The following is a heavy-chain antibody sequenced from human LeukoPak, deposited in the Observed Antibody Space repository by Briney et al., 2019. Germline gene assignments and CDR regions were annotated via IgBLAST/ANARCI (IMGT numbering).Heavy chain of an antibody. D-gene: IGHD5-18*01. V-gene: IGHV4-4*07. CDR3: AREKKGYSYGYRSGYDEYYYMDV. CDR2: ISISGST. Sequence: SETLSLTCSVSGDSSSSYYWSWLRQPAGKGLEWIGRISISGSTNYNPSLKSRVTMSVDTSKNQFSLKLSSVTAADTAVYYCAREKKGYSYGYRSGYDEYYYMDVWGKGTTVTISS. J-gene: IGHJ6*03. CDR1: GDSSSSYY.